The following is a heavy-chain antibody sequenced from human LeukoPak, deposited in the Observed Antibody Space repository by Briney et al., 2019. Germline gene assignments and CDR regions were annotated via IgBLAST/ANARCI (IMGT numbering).Heavy chain of an antibody. J-gene: IGHJ3*02. Sequence: GRSLRLSCTTSGFTFGDFAMSWVRQAPGKGLEWVGFIRSKACGGATEYAVSVKGRFTISRDDYKSIAYLQMHSLETEDTAVYFCTIDKITVTTGDTNAFYIWGQGKLVTVSS. CDR3: TIDKITVTTGDTNAFYI. CDR2: IRSKACGGAT. D-gene: IGHD4-17*01. V-gene: IGHV3-49*04. CDR1: GFTFGDFA.